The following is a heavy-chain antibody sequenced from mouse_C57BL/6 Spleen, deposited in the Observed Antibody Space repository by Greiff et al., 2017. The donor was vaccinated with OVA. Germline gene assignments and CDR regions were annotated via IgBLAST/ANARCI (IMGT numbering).Heavy chain of an antibody. D-gene: IGHD2-1*01. CDR2: IDPSDSYT. CDR3: ARGVTNYFDC. J-gene: IGHJ2*01. CDR1: GYTFTSYW. V-gene: IGHV1-69*01. Sequence: QVQLQQSGAELVMPGASVKLSCKASGYTFTSYWMHWVKQRPGQGLEWIGEIDPSDSYTNYNQKFKGKSTLTVDKSSSTAYMQLSSLTSEDSAVYYCARGVTNYFDCWGQGTTLTVSS.